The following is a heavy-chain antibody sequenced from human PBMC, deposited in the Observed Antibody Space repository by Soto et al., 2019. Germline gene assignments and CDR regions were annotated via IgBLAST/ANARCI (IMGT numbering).Heavy chain of an antibody. V-gene: IGHV4-34*01. Sequence: PSETLSLTCAVYGGSFTGYYWSWIRQPPGKGLEWIGEINHSGSTNYNPSLKSRVTLSVDTSKNQFSLKLSSVTAADTAVYYCARGLVWPARWFDPWGQGTLVTVSS. CDR3: ARGLVWPARWFDP. CDR1: GGSFTGYY. J-gene: IGHJ5*02. CDR2: INHSGST. D-gene: IGHD3-16*01.